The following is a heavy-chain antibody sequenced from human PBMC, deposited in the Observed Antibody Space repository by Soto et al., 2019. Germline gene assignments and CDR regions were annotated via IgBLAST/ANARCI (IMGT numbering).Heavy chain of an antibody. Sequence: ASVKVSCKASGYTFTSYYMHWVRQAPGQGLEWMGIINPSGGSTRYAQKFQGRVTLTRDTSTGTVYMQLSSLTSEDTAVYYCARVDSGFSGSHYNDYFNYWGQGALVTVSS. J-gene: IGHJ4*02. CDR2: INPSGGST. CDR3: ARVDSGFSGSHYNDYFNY. V-gene: IGHV1-46*01. CDR1: GYTFTSYY. D-gene: IGHD1-26*01.